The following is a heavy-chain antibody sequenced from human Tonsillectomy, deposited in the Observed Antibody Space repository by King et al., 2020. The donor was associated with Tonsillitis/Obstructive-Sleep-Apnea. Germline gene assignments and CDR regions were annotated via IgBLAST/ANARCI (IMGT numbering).Heavy chain of an antibody. D-gene: IGHD3-3*01. CDR2: IFGDDNK. Sequence: TLKESGPTLVKRPQTLTLTCTFSGFSLTTSRVGVGWIRQPPGKALEWLALIFGDDNKRYSPALKSRLTITKDTSKNQVVLRMTNMDPVDTATYYCAHHHYNFWSEWWGQGTLVTVSS. CDR3: AHHHYNFWSEW. CDR1: GFSLTTSRVG. J-gene: IGHJ4*02. V-gene: IGHV2-5*02.